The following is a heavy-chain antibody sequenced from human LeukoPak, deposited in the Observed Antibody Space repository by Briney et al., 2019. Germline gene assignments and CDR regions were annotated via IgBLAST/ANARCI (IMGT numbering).Heavy chain of an antibody. J-gene: IGHJ4*02. D-gene: IGHD6-13*01. Sequence: SETLSLTCTVSGGSISSYYWSWIRQPPGKGLEWIGYIYYSGSTNYNPSLKSRVTISVDTSKNQFSLKLSSVTAADTAVYYCARARIAAAGAFDYWGQGTLVTVSS. V-gene: IGHV4-59*01. CDR2: IYYSGST. CDR1: GGSISSYY. CDR3: ARARIAAAGAFDY.